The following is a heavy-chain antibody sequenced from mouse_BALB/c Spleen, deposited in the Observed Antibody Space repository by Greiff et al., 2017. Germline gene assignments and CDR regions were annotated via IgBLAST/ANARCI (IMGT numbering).Heavy chain of an antibody. CDR1: GYSITSGYY. J-gene: IGHJ2*01. D-gene: IGHD2-1*01. Sequence: DVKLQESGPGLVKPSQSLSLTCSVTGYSITSGYYWNWIRQFPGNKLEWMGYISYDGSNNYNPSLKNRISITRDTSKNQFFLKLNSVTTEDTATYYCARGELLFDYWGQGTTLTVSS. CDR2: ISYDGSN. CDR3: ARGELLFDY. V-gene: IGHV3-6*02.